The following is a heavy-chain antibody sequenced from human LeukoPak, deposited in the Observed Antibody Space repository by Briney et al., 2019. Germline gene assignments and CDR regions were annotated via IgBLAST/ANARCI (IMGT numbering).Heavy chain of an antibody. V-gene: IGHV4-59*08. D-gene: IGHD2-2*01. CDR3: ARLPYCSSASCPSLDV. Sequence: SETLSLTCTVSGGSISSYYWSWLRQPPGKGLEWIGYIYYSGSTNYNPSLKSRVTISVDTSKNQFSLKLSSVTAADTAVYYCARLPYCSSASCPSLDVWGQGTTVTVSS. CDR2: IYYSGST. CDR1: GGSISSYY. J-gene: IGHJ6*02.